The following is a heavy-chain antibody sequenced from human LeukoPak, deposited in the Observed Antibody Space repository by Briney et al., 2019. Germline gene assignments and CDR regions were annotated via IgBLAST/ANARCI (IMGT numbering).Heavy chain of an antibody. CDR1: GFTFSGHW. J-gene: IGHJ6*03. CDR2: VKEDVSAI. Sequence: GGSLRLSCAASGFTFSGHWMTWVRQAPGKGLEWVASVKEDVSAIDYVDSVKGRFTISRDNSKNTLYLHMNSLRLEDTAVYYCAKEQQVVHYYYMDVWGKGTTVTVSS. D-gene: IGHD6-13*01. CDR3: AKEQQVVHYYYMDV. V-gene: IGHV3-7*01.